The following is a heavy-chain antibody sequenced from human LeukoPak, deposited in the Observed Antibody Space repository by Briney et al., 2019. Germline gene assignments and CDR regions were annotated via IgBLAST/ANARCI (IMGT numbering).Heavy chain of an antibody. D-gene: IGHD1-26*01. J-gene: IGHJ6*03. CDR1: GFTFSSYW. V-gene: IGHV3-7*01. Sequence: TGGSLRLSCAASGFTFSSYWMSWVRRAPGKGLEWVANIKQDGSEKYYVDSVKGRFTISRDNAKNSVYLQMNSLRAEDTAVYYCARVGPGGSYFYYYYYMDVWGKGTTVTVSS. CDR2: IKQDGSEK. CDR3: ARVGPGGSYFYYYYYMDV.